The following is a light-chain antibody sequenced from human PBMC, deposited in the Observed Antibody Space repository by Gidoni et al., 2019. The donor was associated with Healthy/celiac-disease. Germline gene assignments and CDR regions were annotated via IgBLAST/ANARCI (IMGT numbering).Light chain of an antibody. CDR3: AAWDDSLSGPVV. CDR1: SSNIGSNY. J-gene: IGLJ2*01. V-gene: IGLV1-47*01. Sequence: QSVLTQLSPASATPGQTVTISCSGSSSNIGSNYVYWYQQLPGTAPHLLIYRNNQRPSGVPDRFSGSKSGTSASLAISGLRSEDEADYYCAAWDDSLSGPVVFGGGTKLTVL. CDR2: RNN.